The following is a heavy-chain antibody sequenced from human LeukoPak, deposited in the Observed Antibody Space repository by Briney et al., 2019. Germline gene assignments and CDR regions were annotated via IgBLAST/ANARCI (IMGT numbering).Heavy chain of an antibody. Sequence: SETLSLTCAVYGGSFGGYYWSWIRQPPGKGLEWIGEINHSGSTNYNPSLKSRVTISVDTSKNQFSLKLSSVTAADTAVYYCARGREHIVVVTAIDGSGYYFDYWGQGTLVTVSS. V-gene: IGHV4-34*01. CDR3: ARGREHIVVVTAIDGSGYYFDY. CDR2: INHSGST. D-gene: IGHD2-21*02. J-gene: IGHJ4*02. CDR1: GGSFGGYY.